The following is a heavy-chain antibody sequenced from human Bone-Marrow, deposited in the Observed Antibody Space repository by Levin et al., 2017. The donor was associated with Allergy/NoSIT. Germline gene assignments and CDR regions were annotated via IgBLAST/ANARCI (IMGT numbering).Heavy chain of an antibody. V-gene: IGHV3-7*01. J-gene: IGHJ6*02. Sequence: GGSLRLSCAASGFTFSSYWMSWVRQAPGKGLEWVANIKQDGSEKYYVDSVKGRFTISRDNAKNSLYLQMNSLRAEDTAVYYCARIPLTYYYGSGSYYHLRYYYGMDVWGQGTTVTVSS. CDR3: ARIPLTYYYGSGSYYHLRYYYGMDV. CDR1: GFTFSSYW. D-gene: IGHD3-10*01. CDR2: IKQDGSEK.